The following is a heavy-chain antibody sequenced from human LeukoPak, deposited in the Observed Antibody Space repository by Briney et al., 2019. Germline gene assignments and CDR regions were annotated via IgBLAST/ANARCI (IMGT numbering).Heavy chain of an antibody. J-gene: IGHJ4*02. V-gene: IGHV6-1*01. CDR2: TYYRSKWYN. CDR3: ARGVWSIFDY. Sequence: SQTLSLTCAISGDSVSSKSAAWNWIRQSPSRGLEWLGRTYYRSKWYNDYAISVKSRITINPDTSNNQFSLQLNSATPEDTAVYYCARGVWSIFDYWGQGALVTVSS. CDR1: GDSVSSKSAA. D-gene: IGHD3-10*01.